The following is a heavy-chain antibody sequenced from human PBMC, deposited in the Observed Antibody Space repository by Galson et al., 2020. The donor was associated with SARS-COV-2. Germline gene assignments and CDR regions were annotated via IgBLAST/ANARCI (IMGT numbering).Heavy chain of an antibody. CDR2: ISSSSSYI. Sequence: GESLKISCAASGFTFSSYSMNWVRQAPGKGLEWVSSISSSSSYIYYADSVKGRFTISRDNAKNSLYLQMNSLRAEDTAVYYCATNRCSSTSCYILDYWGQGTLVTVSS. CDR1: GFTFSSYS. J-gene: IGHJ4*02. D-gene: IGHD2-2*02. CDR3: ATNRCSSTSCYILDY. V-gene: IGHV3-21*01.